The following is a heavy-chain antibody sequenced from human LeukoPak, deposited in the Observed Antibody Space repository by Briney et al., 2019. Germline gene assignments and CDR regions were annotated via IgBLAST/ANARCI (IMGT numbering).Heavy chain of an antibody. CDR3: ARDLEPYYYGSGSYYNVGY. CDR2: IRYDGSNK. D-gene: IGHD3-10*01. J-gene: IGHJ4*02. Sequence: PGGSLRLSCAASGFTFSSYGMHWVRQAPGKGLEWVAFIRYDGSNKYYADSVKGRFTISRDKSKNTLYLQMNSLRAEDTAVYYCARDLEPYYYGSGSYYNVGYWGQGTLVTVSS. V-gene: IGHV3-30*02. CDR1: GFTFSSYG.